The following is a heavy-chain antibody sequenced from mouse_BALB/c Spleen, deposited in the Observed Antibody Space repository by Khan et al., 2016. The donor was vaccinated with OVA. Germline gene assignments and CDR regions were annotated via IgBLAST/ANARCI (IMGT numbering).Heavy chain of an antibody. CDR2: ISLGSATI. CDR3: SRSVIKSWYLDV. D-gene: IGHD2-4*01. J-gene: IGHJ1*01. CDR1: GFTFSGFG. V-gene: IGHV5-17*02. Sequence: EVQLVESGGGLVQPGGSRKLSCAASGFTFSGFGMHWVRQAPEKGLEWVAYISLGSATIYYADTVKGRFTLSRDNPKNTLFLQMTSLSSEGTALYYCSRSVIKSWYLDVWGEGTTVTVSS.